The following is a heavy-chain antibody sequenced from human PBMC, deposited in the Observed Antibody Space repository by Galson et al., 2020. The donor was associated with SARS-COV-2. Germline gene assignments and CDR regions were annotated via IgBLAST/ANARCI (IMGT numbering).Heavy chain of an antibody. V-gene: IGHV4-31*03. D-gene: IGHD6-19*01. CDR2: IYFTGSA. CDR1: GASISNEGYY. CDR3: ARDNRIAVTKRGAFDI. J-gene: IGHJ3*02. Sequence: ETSETLSLTCNVSGASISNEGYYWGWIRQHPGKGLEWIAYIYFTGSAYYNPSLKSRVTMSVDTSKNQFSLRLKSVTAADTAIYFCARDNRIAVTKRGAFDIWGQGTMVTVSS.